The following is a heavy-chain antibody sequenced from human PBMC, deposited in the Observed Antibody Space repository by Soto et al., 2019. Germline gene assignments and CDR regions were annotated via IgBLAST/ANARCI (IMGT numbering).Heavy chain of an antibody. CDR3: ARPRGISSPYYYGMDV. J-gene: IGHJ6*02. CDR1: GYSFTNYW. V-gene: IGHV5-51*01. CDR2: IYPGDSDT. Sequence: ASLKISCKGSGYSFTNYWIGWVRQMPGKGLEWMGIIYPGDSDTRYIPSFQGQVTISADKSISTAYLQWSSLKASDTAMYCCARPRGISSPYYYGMDVWGQGTTVTVSS. D-gene: IGHD3-3*02.